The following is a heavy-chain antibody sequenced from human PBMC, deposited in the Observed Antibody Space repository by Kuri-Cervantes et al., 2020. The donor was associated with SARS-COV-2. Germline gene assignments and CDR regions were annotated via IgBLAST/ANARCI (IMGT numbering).Heavy chain of an antibody. Sequence: GGSLRLSCAASGFTFSSYAMHWVRQAPGKGLEWVAVISYDGSNKYYADSVKGRFTISRDNAKNSLYLQMNSLRAEDTAVYYCARDHDFWSGPNLAYWGQGTRGTVSA. CDR2: ISYDGSNK. V-gene: IGHV3-30-3*01. D-gene: IGHD3-3*01. J-gene: IGHJ4*02. CDR1: GFTFSSYA. CDR3: ARDHDFWSGPNLAY.